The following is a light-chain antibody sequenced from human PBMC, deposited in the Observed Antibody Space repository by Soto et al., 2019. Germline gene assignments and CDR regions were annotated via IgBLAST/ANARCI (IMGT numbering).Light chain of an antibody. CDR3: GTWDSSLGGVV. Sequence: QSVLTQPPSVSAAPGQKVTISCSGSSSNIGNNYVSWYQQLPGTAPQLLIYENNKRPSGIPDRFSGSKSGTSATLGITGLQTGDEADYYCGTWDSSLGGVVFGGGTKLTVL. CDR1: SSNIGNNY. CDR2: ENN. J-gene: IGLJ2*01. V-gene: IGLV1-51*02.